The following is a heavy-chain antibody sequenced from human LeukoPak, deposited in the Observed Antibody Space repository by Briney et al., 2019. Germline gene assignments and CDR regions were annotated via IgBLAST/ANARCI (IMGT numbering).Heavy chain of an antibody. CDR1: GFTFSSYA. CDR3: ARGSPDAFDI. V-gene: IGHV3-30-3*01. J-gene: IGHJ3*02. CDR2: ISYDGSNK. Sequence: PGGSLRLSCAASGFTFSSYAMHWVRQAPGKGLEWVAVISYDGSNKYYADSVKGRFTISRDNSKNTLYLQMNSLRAEDTAVYYCARGSPDAFDIWGQGTMVTVSS.